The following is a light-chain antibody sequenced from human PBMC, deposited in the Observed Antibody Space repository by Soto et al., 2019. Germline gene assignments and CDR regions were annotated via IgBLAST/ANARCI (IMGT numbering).Light chain of an antibody. CDR2: GAS. Sequence: EIVLTQSPGTLSLSPGERATLSCRASQSVSSSYLAWYQQKPGQAPRFLIYGASTRATGIPDRFSGSGSGTDFTLTISRLEPEDFAVYYCQQYGSSATTFGQGTKVDIK. J-gene: IGKJ1*01. CDR1: QSVSSSY. CDR3: QQYGSSATT. V-gene: IGKV3-20*01.